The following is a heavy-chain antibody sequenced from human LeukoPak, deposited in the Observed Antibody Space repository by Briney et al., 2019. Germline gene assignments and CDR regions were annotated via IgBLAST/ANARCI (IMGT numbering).Heavy chain of an antibody. Sequence: PSETLSLTCTVSGGSISSYYWSWIRQPPGKGLEWIGYISYSGSTNYNPSLKSRVTISVDTSKNQFSLKLSSVTAADTAVYYCARLRDSYFDYWGQGTLVTVSS. CDR2: ISYSGST. CDR3: ARLRDSYFDY. D-gene: IGHD3/OR15-3a*01. CDR1: GGSISSYY. J-gene: IGHJ4*02. V-gene: IGHV4-59*08.